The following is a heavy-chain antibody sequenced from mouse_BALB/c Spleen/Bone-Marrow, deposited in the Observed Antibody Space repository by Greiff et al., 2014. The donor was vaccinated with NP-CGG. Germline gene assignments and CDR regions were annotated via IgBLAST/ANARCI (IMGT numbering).Heavy chain of an antibody. D-gene: IGHD1-1*01. Sequence: EVQLQQSGAELVKPGASVKLSCTASGFNIIDTYMHWVKQRPEQGLEWIGRIDPANGNTKYDPKFQGKATITADTSSNTAYLQLSSLTSEDTAVYYCASYYYGRAWFAYWGQGTLVTVSA. CDR3: ASYYYGRAWFAY. V-gene: IGHV14-3*02. CDR1: GFNIIDTY. CDR2: IDPANGNT. J-gene: IGHJ3*01.